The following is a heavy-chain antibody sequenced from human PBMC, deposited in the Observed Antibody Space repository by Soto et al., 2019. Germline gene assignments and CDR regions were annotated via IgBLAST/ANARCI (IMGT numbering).Heavy chain of an antibody. CDR2: TTTSGSYI. J-gene: IGHJ6*02. CDR1: GFLFSSYN. Sequence: EVQLVESGGGLVKPGGSLRLYCAASGFLFSSYNMNWVRQAPGKGLEWVSSTTTSGSYIYYADSVKGRFTISRDNDKNSLYLQMNSLRAEDTAVYYCAREGGYCTSTTCYDYGMDVWGQGTTVTVSS. D-gene: IGHD2-2*01. V-gene: IGHV3-21*01. CDR3: AREGGYCTSTTCYDYGMDV.